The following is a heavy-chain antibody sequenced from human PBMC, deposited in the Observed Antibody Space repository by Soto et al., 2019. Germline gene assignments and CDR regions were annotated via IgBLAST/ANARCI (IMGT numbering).Heavy chain of an antibody. CDR1: GGSISSGGYS. V-gene: IGHV4-30-2*01. CDR2: IYHSGST. J-gene: IGHJ6*02. CDR3: ARVRSTGNGMDV. Sequence: SETLSLTCAVSGGSISSGGYSWSWIRQPPGKGLEWIGYIYHSGSTYYNPSLKSRVTISVDRSKNQFSLKLSSVTAADTAVYYCARVRSTGNGMDVWGQGTTVTVS.